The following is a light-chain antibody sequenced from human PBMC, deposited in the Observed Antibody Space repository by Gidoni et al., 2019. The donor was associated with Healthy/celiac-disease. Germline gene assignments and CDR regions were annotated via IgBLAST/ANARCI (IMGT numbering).Light chain of an antibody. V-gene: IGLV3-21*03. CDR3: QVWDSSSEHVV. Sequence: SYVLTQPPSVSVAPGKTARITCGGNNTGRKSVHWYQQKPGQAPVRVVYDDRDRPSRLPERFAGSNSGNTATLTISRVEAGDEADYYCQVWDSSSEHVVFGGGTKLTVL. J-gene: IGLJ2*01. CDR1: NTGRKS. CDR2: DDR.